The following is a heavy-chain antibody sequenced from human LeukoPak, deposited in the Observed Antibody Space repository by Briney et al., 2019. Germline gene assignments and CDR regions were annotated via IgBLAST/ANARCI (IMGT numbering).Heavy chain of an antibody. Sequence: ASVKVSCKASGYTFTSYDINWVRQAPGQGLEWMGWINPNSGGTNYAQKFQGRVTMTRDTSISTAYMELSRLRSDDTAVYYCARDRCSGGSCYSDYWGQGTLVTVSS. CDR2: INPNSGGT. D-gene: IGHD2-15*01. CDR3: ARDRCSGGSCYSDY. J-gene: IGHJ4*02. V-gene: IGHV1-2*02. CDR1: GYTFTSYD.